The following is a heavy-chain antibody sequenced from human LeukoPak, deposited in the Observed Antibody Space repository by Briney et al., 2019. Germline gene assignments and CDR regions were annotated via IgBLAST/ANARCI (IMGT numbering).Heavy chain of an antibody. CDR3: ARETDSCGYYYWFDP. D-gene: IGHD3-22*01. V-gene: IGHV4-61*02. CDR2: IYTSGST. CDR1: GGSISSGSYY. J-gene: IGHJ5*02. Sequence: SETLSLTCTVSGGSISSGSYYWSWIRQPAGKGLEWIGRIYTSGSTNYHPSLQSRVTITVDTSKNQFSLKLSSVTAADTAVYYCARETDSCGYYYWFDPWGQGTLVTVSS.